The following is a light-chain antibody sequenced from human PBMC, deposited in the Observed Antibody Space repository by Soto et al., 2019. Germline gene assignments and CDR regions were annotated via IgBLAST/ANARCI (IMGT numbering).Light chain of an antibody. J-gene: IGLJ2*01. CDR1: SSNIGSNT. V-gene: IGLV1-44*01. CDR2: NNN. CDR3: ATWDDSLNGPV. Sequence: QSLLTQAPSASGTPGQRVAISCSGSSSNIGSNTVNWYQHLPGTAPKLLIYNNNQRPSGVPDRFSGSKSATSASLAISGLQSEDESVYYCATWDDSLNGPVFGGGTKLTVL.